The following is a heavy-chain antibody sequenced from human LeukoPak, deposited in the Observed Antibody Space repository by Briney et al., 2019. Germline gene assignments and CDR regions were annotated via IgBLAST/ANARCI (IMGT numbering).Heavy chain of an antibody. J-gene: IGHJ1*01. V-gene: IGHV3-23*01. CDR2: ISGSGGST. D-gene: IGHD6-19*01. Sequence: GGSLRLSCAASGFTFSSYAMSWVRQAPGKGLDWVSAISGSGGSTYYADSVKGRFTISRDNSKNTLYLQMNSLRAEDTAVYYCAKARYSSGWRKYFQHWGQGTLVTVSS. CDR3: AKARYSSGWRKYFQH. CDR1: GFTFSSYA.